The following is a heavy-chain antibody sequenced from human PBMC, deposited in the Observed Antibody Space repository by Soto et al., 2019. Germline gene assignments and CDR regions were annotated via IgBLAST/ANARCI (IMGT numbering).Heavy chain of an antibody. D-gene: IGHD1-1*01. CDR2: IYYTGNT. Sequence: SETLSLTCTVSGGSINSGNYYWTWIRRHPVKGLEWIGYIYYTGNTYYHPSLRNRLTMSVDMSKNQFSLKLSSVTAADTAVYYCAREGYNSIDISGQATLVTVSS. J-gene: IGHJ4*02. CDR3: AREGYNSIDI. CDR1: GGSINSGNYY. V-gene: IGHV4-31*03.